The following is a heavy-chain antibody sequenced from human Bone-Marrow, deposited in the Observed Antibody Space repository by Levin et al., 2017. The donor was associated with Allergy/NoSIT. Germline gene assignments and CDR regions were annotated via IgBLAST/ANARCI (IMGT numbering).Heavy chain of an antibody. J-gene: IGHJ6*02. CDR2: ISAGGNYI. D-gene: IGHD3-22*01. Sequence: GESLKISCAASGILFSSYDMNWVRQAPGKGLEWVSSISAGGNYIYYADSVKGRFTISRDNAKNSLFLQMNSLRAEDTAVYYCASWAIYHYDRSAFDYFYYAMDGWGQGTTVTVSS. CDR1: GILFSSYD. V-gene: IGHV3-21*01. CDR3: ASWAIYHYDRSAFDYFYYAMDG.